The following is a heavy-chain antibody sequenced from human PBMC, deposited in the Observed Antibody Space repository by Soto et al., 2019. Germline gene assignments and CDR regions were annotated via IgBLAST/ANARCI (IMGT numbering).Heavy chain of an antibody. CDR2: IRAYNGNT. CDR1: GYTFTSYG. CDR3: ARDLRMTTVVTPGY. V-gene: IGHV1-18*04. Sequence: GASVKVSCKASGYTFTSYGISWVRQAPGQGLEWMGWIRAYNGNTNYAQKLQGRVTMTTDTSTSTAYMELRSLRSDDTAVYYCARDLRMTTVVTPGYWGQGTLVTVSS. J-gene: IGHJ4*02. D-gene: IGHD4-17*01.